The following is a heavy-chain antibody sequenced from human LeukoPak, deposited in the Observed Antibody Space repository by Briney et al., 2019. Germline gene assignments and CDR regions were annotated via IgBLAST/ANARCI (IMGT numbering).Heavy chain of an antibody. V-gene: IGHV3-21*01. J-gene: IGHJ4*02. CDR3: ARVGTTGGYFDY. Sequence: PGGSLRLSCAASGFTFSSYSMNWVRQAPGKGLEWVSSISSSSSYIYYADSVKGRFTISRDNAKNSLYLQMNSLRAEDTAVYYCARVGTTGGYFDYWGQGTLVTVSS. D-gene: IGHD1-7*01. CDR2: ISSSSSYI. CDR1: GFTFSSYS.